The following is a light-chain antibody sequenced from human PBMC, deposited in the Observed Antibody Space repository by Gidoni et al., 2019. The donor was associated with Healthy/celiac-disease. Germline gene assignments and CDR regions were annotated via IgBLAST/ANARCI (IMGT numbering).Light chain of an antibody. J-gene: IGKJ1*01. CDR2: LGS. Sequence: DIVMTQSPLSLPVTPGEPASISCRSSQSLLHSNGSNLDWYLQKPGQSPQLLIYLGSNRASGVPDRFSGSGSGTDFTLKISRVEAEDVGVYYCMQALQTDWTFGQGTKVEIK. CDR1: QSLLHSNGSN. V-gene: IGKV2-28*01. CDR3: MQALQTDWT.